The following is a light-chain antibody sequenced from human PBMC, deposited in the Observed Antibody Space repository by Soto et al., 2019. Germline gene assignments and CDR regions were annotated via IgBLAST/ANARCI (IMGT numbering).Light chain of an antibody. CDR1: SSNIGTNA. V-gene: IGLV1-44*01. CDR2: NNN. CDR3: AAWDDSLNGYV. J-gene: IGLJ1*01. Sequence: QSVLTQPPSASGTPGQRVTISCSGGSSNIGTNAVNWYQQLPGTAPKLLIYNNNQRPSGVPDRFSGSKSGTSASLAISGLQSEDDADYYCAAWDDSLNGYVFGTGTKLTVL.